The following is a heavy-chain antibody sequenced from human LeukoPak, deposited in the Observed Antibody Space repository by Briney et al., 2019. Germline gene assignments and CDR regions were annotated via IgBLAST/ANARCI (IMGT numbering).Heavy chain of an antibody. D-gene: IGHD3-16*01. Sequence: GGSPRLSCAASGFTFSGSGVHWVRQASGRGLEWVGRIKDKANNYATAYAASVEGRFTISRDDSKNTAYLQMNSLKTEDTAVYYCTELRAHAFDIWGQGTMVTVSS. V-gene: IGHV3-73*01. J-gene: IGHJ3*02. CDR1: GFTFSGSG. CDR2: IKDKANNYAT. CDR3: TELRAHAFDI.